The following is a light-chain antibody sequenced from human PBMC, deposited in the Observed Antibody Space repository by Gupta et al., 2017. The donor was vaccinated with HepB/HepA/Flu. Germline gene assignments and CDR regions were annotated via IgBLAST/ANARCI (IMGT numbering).Light chain of an antibody. V-gene: IGKV3D-15*01. CDR3: QQDNNLQT. J-gene: IGKJ1*01. Sequence: ERVMTQSPATLSVSPGERATLSCRASQSVSSNLAWYQQKPGQAPRLLMYGAPNRANGIPDRFSGSGSETEFTLTSSSRQSEDFAVYYWQQDNNLQTFGQGTKVEIK. CDR1: QSVSSN. CDR2: GAP.